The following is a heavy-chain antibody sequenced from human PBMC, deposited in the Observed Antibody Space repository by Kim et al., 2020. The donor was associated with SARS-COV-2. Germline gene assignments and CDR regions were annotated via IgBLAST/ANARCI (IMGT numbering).Heavy chain of an antibody. Sequence: SETLSLTCTVSGGSISSYYWSWIRQPPGKGLEWIGYIYYSGSTNYNPSLKSRVTISVDTSKNQFSLKLSSVTAADTAVYYCARDRRRYDILTGRYYYGMDVWGQWTTVTVSS. D-gene: IGHD3-9*01. J-gene: IGHJ6*02. V-gene: IGHV4-59*01. CDR1: GGSISSYY. CDR2: IYYSGST. CDR3: ARDRRRYDILTGRYYYGMDV.